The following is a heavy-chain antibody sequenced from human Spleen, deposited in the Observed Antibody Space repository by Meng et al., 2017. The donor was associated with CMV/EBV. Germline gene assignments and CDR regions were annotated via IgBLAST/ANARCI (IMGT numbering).Heavy chain of an antibody. J-gene: IGHJ6*02. D-gene: IGHD4-23*01. Sequence: GESLKISCAASGFTFDDYGMSWVRQAPGKGLEWVSGINWNGGSTGYADSVRGRFTISRDNSKNTLYLQMNSLRAEDTAVYYCANREDYGGRGTHGMDVWGQGTTVTVSS. V-gene: IGHV3-20*04. CDR3: ANREDYGGRGTHGMDV. CDR1: GFTFDDYG. CDR2: INWNGGST.